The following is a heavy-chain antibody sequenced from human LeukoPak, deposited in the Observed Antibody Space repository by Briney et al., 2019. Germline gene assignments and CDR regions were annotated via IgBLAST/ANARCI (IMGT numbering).Heavy chain of an antibody. CDR2: IFHAGST. Sequence: PSETLSLTCAVSGDSITSIHWWTWIRQPPGKGLEWIGEIFHAGSTNYNSSLESRVTISVDKSKNQFSLKLTSVTAADTAVYFCARAYGDYRWFFDCWGRGILVTVSS. CDR3: ARAYGDYRWFFDC. V-gene: IGHV4-4*02. J-gene: IGHJ4*02. D-gene: IGHD4-17*01. CDR1: GDSITSIHW.